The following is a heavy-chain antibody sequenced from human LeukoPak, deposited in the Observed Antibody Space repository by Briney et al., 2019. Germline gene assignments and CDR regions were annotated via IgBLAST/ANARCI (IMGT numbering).Heavy chain of an antibody. J-gene: IGHJ6*03. Sequence: SETLSLTCSVSGGSISNYYWSWIGQHPGKGLEWLGYIYSSGYTNYKPSLKSRVTLSVDTSKNQVSLKLTSVTAADTAVYYCARQPNYYYYMDVWGKGTTVTVSS. CDR3: ARQPNYYYYMDV. CDR1: GGSISNYY. V-gene: IGHV4-59*08. CDR2: IYSSGYT.